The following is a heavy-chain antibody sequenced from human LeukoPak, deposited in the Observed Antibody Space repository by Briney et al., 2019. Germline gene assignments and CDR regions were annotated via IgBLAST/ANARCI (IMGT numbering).Heavy chain of an antibody. CDR3: ASLTGEAEDDY. Sequence: PGGSLRLSCAASGFTFSSYAMHWVRQAPGKGLEWVAVISYDGSNKYYADSVKGRFTISRDNSKNTLYLQMNSLRAEDTAVYYCASLTGEAEDDYWGQGTLVTVSS. V-gene: IGHV3-30-3*01. CDR1: GFTFSSYA. CDR2: ISYDGSNK. J-gene: IGHJ4*02. D-gene: IGHD7-27*01.